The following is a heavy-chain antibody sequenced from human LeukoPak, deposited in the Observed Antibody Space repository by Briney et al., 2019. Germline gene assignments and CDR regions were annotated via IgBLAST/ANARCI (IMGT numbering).Heavy chain of an antibody. J-gene: IGHJ6*02. V-gene: IGHV1-46*01. D-gene: IGHD6-13*01. CDR3: ARDIGSIAAGQDYYYYYGMDV. CDR2: INPSGGSA. CDR1: GYTFTSYY. Sequence: ASVKVSCKASGYTFTSYYMHWVRQAPGQGLEWMGIINPSGGSASYAQKFQGRVTITADESTSTAYMELSSLRSEDTAVYYCARDIGSIAAGQDYYYYYGMDVWGQGTTVTVSS.